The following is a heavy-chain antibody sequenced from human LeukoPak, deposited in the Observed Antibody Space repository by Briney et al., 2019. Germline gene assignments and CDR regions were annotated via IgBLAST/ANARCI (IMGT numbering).Heavy chain of an antibody. J-gene: IGHJ4*02. CDR2: MNPNSGNT. D-gene: IGHD6-13*01. CDR1: GYTFTSYD. Sequence: ASVKVSCKASGYTFTSYDINWVRQATGQGLEWMGWMNPNSGNTGYAQKFQGRVTMTRNTSISTAYMELSSLRSEDTAVYYCARSHGFIAAAGTWYFDYWGQGTLVTVSS. CDR3: ARSHGFIAAAGTWYFDY. V-gene: IGHV1-8*01.